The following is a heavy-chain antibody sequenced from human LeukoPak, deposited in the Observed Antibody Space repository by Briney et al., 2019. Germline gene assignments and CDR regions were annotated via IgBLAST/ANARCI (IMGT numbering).Heavy chain of an antibody. CDR3: TRDSYKFGRRPIDY. Sequence: GGSLRLSCAASGFTLSSYSMNWVRQAPGKGLEWVGFIRSKAYGGTTEYAASVKGRFTISRDDSKSIAYLQMNSLKTEDTAVYYCTRDSYKFGRRPIDYWGQGTLVTVSS. J-gene: IGHJ4*02. D-gene: IGHD3-10*01. V-gene: IGHV3-49*04. CDR2: IRSKAYGGTT. CDR1: GFTLSSYS.